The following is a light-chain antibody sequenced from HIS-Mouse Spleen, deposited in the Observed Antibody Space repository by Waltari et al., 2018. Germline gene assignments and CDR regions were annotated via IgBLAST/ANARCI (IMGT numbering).Light chain of an antibody. CDR3: QQSYSTPRT. CDR1: QSISSY. J-gene: IGKJ1*01. Sequence: DIQMTQSPSSLSASVGDRVTITCRASQSISSYLNWYQQKPGKAPKLLIYAASSLQSGVPSRFSGSGSGTDFPLTISSQQPEDFATYYGQQSYSTPRTFGQGTKVEIK. V-gene: IGKV1-39*01. CDR2: AAS.